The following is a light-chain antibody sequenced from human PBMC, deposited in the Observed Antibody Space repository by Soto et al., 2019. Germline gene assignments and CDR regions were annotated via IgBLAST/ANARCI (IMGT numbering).Light chain of an antibody. J-gene: IGKJ4*01. Sequence: EIVLTQSPGTLSLSPGERATLSCRASQSVSSSYLAWYQQKPGQAPRLLIYGASSRATGIPDRFSGGGSGTDVTLTISRLEPEDFGVYYCPQYGSSALTVGGGAKVVIK. CDR3: PQYGSSALT. CDR1: QSVSSSY. CDR2: GAS. V-gene: IGKV3-20*01.